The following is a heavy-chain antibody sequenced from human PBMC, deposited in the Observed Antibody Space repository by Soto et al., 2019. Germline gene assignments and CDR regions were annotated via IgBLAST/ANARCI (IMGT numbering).Heavy chain of an antibody. V-gene: IGHV3-30-3*01. D-gene: IGHD6-19*01. CDR3: ARGGAVASSWYFDL. CDR1: GFTFSTFA. CDR2: ISYNGINI. J-gene: IGHJ2*01. Sequence: QVQVVESGGGVVQPGRSLRLSCTASGFTFSTFAFHWVRQTPGKGLEWVTAISYNGINIYYADSVKGRFTISRDNSKNTGYLQMNSLRAEDTARYYCARGGAVASSWYFDLWGRGTLVTVSS.